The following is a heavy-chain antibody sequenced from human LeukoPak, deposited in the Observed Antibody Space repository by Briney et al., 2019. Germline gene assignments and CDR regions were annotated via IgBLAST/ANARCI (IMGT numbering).Heavy chain of an antibody. Sequence: GGSLRLSCAASGFTFSSYSMNWVRQAPGKGLEWVSSISSSSSYIYYADSVKGRFTISRDNAKNSLYLQMNSLRAEDTAVYYCAKEVRRAVAGTYYYYMDVWGKGTTVTISS. J-gene: IGHJ6*03. D-gene: IGHD6-19*01. CDR1: GFTFSSYS. CDR3: AKEVRRAVAGTYYYYMDV. V-gene: IGHV3-21*04. CDR2: ISSSSSYI.